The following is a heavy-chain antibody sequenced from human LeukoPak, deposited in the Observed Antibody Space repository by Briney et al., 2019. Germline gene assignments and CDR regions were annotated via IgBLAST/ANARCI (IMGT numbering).Heavy chain of an antibody. CDR1: GYSFTNHW. Sequence: GESLKIPCKGSGYSFTNHWIGWVRQMPGKGLEWMGIIYPGDSDTRYSPSFQGQVTISADKSISTAYLQWSSLKASDIAMYYCARLYIGSFDDWGQGTLVTVSS. D-gene: IGHD1-26*01. CDR2: IYPGDSDT. J-gene: IGHJ4*02. CDR3: ARLYIGSFDD. V-gene: IGHV5-51*01.